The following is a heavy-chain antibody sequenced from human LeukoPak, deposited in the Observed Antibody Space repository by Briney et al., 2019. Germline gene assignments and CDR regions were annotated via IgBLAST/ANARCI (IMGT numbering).Heavy chain of an antibody. CDR3: ARESYYDSSGLDY. CDR2: IIPILGIA. Sequence: ASVKVSCKASGGTFSSYAISWVRQAPGQGLEWMGRIIPILGIANYAQKFQGRVTITADKSTSTAYMELSSLRSEDTAVYYCARESYYDSSGLDYWGQGTLVTVSS. CDR1: GGTFSSYA. D-gene: IGHD3-22*01. J-gene: IGHJ4*02. V-gene: IGHV1-69*04.